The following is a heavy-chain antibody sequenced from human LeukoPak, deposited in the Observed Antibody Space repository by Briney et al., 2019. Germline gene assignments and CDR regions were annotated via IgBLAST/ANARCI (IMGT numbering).Heavy chain of an antibody. J-gene: IGHJ6*03. Sequence: ASVKVSCKASGYTFTSYAMHWVRQAPGQRLEWMGWINAGNGNTKYSQEFQGRVTITRDTSASTAYMELSSLRSEDTAVYYCARGRDYSYYMDVWGKGTTVTVSS. V-gene: IGHV1-3*03. CDR1: GYTFTSYA. CDR3: ARGRDYSYYMDV. CDR2: INAGNGNT.